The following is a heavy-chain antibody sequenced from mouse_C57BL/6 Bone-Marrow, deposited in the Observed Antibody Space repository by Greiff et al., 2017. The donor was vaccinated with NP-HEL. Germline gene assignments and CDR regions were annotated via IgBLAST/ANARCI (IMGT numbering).Heavy chain of an antibody. CDR1: GFTFSSYG. D-gene: IGHD2-4*01. V-gene: IGHV5-6*01. CDR3: ARLYDYDGGYFDY. J-gene: IGHJ2*01. Sequence: EVQGVESGGDLVKPGGSLKLSCAASGFTFSSYGMSWVRQTPDKRLEWVATISSGGSYTYYPDSVKGRFTISRDNAKNTLYLQMSSLKSEDTAMYYCARLYDYDGGYFDYWGQGTTLTVSS. CDR2: ISSGGSYT.